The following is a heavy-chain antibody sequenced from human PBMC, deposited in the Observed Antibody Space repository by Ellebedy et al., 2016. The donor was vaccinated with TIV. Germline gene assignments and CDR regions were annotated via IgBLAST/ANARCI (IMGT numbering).Heavy chain of an antibody. CDR3: AKDGYYYYGMDV. J-gene: IGHJ6*02. CDR2: ISWNSGSI. V-gene: IGHV3-9*01. CDR1: GFTFSSYA. Sequence: SLKISXAASGFTFSSYAMHWVRQAPGKGLEWVSGISWNSGSIGYADSVKGRFTISRDNSKNSLYLQMNSLRTEDTALYYCAKDGYYYYGMDVWGQGTTVTVSS.